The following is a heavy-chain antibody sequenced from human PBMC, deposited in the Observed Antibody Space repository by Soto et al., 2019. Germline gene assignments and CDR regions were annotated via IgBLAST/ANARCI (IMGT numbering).Heavy chain of an antibody. CDR2: INHSGST. V-gene: IGHV4-34*01. CDR1: GGSFSGYY. CDR3: ARVHRLLWFGEFPLDY. J-gene: IGHJ4*02. Sequence: ETLSLTCAVYGGSFSGYYWSWMRQPPGKGLEWIGEINHSGSTNYNPSLKSRVTISVDTSKNQFSLKLSSVTAADTAVYYCARVHRLLWFGEFPLDYWGQGTFVIVSS. D-gene: IGHD3-10*01.